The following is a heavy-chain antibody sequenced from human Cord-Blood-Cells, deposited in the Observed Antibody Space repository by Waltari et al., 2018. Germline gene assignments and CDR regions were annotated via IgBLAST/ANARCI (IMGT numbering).Heavy chain of an antibody. D-gene: IGHD5-18*01. J-gene: IGHJ4*02. CDR1: GGSISSSSYY. V-gene: IGHV4-39*07. Sequence: QLQLQESGPGLVKPSETLSLTCTVSGGSISSSSYYWGWIRQPPGKGLEWIGSIYYSGSTYYNPSLKSRVTISVDTYKNQFSLKLSSVTAADTAVYYCARHLGYSPIYYFDYWGQGTLVTVSS. CDR2: IYYSGST. CDR3: ARHLGYSPIYYFDY.